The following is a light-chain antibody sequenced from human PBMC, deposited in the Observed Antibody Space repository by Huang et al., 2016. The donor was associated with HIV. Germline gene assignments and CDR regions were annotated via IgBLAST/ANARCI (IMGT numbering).Light chain of an antibody. J-gene: IGKJ5*01. V-gene: IGKV1-8*01. CDR2: AAS. CDR1: QAISEY. CDR3: QQYYTYPLT. Sequence: AIQMTQSPSSLSASTGDRVTIPCRASQAISEYLAWFQQKPGKAPKLLIYAASTLQSGVPSRFSGSGSGTDFTFTISRLQSEDFATYYCQQYYTYPLTFGQGTRLETK.